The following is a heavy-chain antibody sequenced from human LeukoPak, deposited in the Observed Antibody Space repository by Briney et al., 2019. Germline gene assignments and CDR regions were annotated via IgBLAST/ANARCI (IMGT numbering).Heavy chain of an antibody. V-gene: IGHV4-61*02. CDR1: GDSISGGSYY. Sequence: SETLSLTCTVSGDSISGGSYYWTWIRQPAGKGLEWIGRIYTSGSTTYNPSLKSRVTISVDTSKNQFSLKLSSVTAADTAVYYCARCIAVAGYYYYMDVWGKGTTVTVSS. CDR2: IYTSGST. CDR3: ARCIAVAGYYYYMDV. J-gene: IGHJ6*03. D-gene: IGHD6-19*01.